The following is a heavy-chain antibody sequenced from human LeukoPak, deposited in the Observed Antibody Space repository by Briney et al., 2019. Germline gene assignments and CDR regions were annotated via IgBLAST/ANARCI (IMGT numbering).Heavy chain of an antibody. CDR2: INSDGSST. Sequence: GGSLRLSCAASGFTFSSYWMHWVRQAPGKGLVWVSRINSDGSSTSYADSVKGRFTISRDNAKNMLYLQMNSLRAEDTAVYYCAGATRYSSGWTYYYYGMDVWGQGTTVTVSS. D-gene: IGHD6-19*01. CDR3: AGATRYSSGWTYYYYGMDV. V-gene: IGHV3-74*01. CDR1: GFTFSSYW. J-gene: IGHJ6*02.